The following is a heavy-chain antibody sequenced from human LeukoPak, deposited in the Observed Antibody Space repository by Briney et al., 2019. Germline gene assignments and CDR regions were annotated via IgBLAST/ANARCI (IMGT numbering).Heavy chain of an antibody. CDR2: IKSKADGGTA. CDR3: TTIYRGSALASDI. CDR1: GFIIVNAW. V-gene: IGHV3-15*07. D-gene: IGHD1-26*01. J-gene: IGHJ3*02. Sequence: PGGSLRLSCAPSGFIIVNAWMNWGRQAPGKGLEWVGRIKSKADGGTADYAAPVKGRFTISRDGAALYLQMNNLQTDDTALYYCTTIYRGSALASDIWGRGTTVTVSS.